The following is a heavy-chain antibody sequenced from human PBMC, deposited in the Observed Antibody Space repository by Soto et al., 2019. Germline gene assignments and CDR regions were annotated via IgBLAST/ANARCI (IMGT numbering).Heavy chain of an antibody. CDR2: ICYSGST. J-gene: IGHJ4*02. D-gene: IGHD3-10*01. Sequence: QLQLQESGPGLVKPSETLSLTCTVSGGSISSSSYYWGWIRQPPGKGLEWIGSICYSGSTYYNPSPKRRVTISLETSKNQSALKLSSVPAAYTAVYYCASTLITMVPEAYWCQGTLVTVSS. V-gene: IGHV4-39*01. CDR1: GGSISSSSYY. CDR3: ASTLITMVPEAY.